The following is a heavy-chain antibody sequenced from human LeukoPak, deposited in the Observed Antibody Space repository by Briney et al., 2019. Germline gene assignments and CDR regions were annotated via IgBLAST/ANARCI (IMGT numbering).Heavy chain of an antibody. J-gene: IGHJ6*03. V-gene: IGHV3-23*01. D-gene: IGHD1-14*01. CDR3: ARVGPWVNPDYYYYMDV. Sequence: GGSLRLSCAASGFTFSSYAMSWVRQAPGKGLEWVSVISGSGGSTSYADSVKGRFTISRDNAKNSLYLQMNSLRAEDTAVYYCARVGPWVNPDYYYYMDVWGKGTTVTVSS. CDR2: ISGSGGST. CDR1: GFTFSSYA.